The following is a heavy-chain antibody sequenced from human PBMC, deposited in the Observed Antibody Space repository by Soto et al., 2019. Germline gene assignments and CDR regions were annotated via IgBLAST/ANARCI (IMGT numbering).Heavy chain of an antibody. CDR3: ASVPAFKNFGPGHYFDY. CDR1: GGTFSSYA. CDR2: IIPIFGTA. D-gene: IGHD3-3*01. Sequence: QVQLVQSGAEVKKPGSSVKVSCKASGGTFSSYAISWVRQAPGQGLEWMGGIIPIFGTANYAQKFQGRVTITADESTSTAYMELSSLRSEDTAVYYCASVPAFKNFGPGHYFDYWGQGTLVTVSS. J-gene: IGHJ4*02. V-gene: IGHV1-69*12.